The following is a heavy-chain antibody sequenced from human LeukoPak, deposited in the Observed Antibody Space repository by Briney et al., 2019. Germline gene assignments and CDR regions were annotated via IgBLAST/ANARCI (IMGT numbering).Heavy chain of an antibody. CDR1: GGTFSSYA. Sequence: GASVRVSCTASGGTFSSYAISWVRQAPGQGLEWMAGIIPILGTANYAQKFQGRVTITADDATSTAYMELSSLRSEDTAVYYCAGESHVVTAIRYFDYWGQGTLVTVSS. D-gene: IGHD2-21*02. CDR3: AGESHVVTAIRYFDY. V-gene: IGHV1-69*13. J-gene: IGHJ4*02. CDR2: IIPILGTA.